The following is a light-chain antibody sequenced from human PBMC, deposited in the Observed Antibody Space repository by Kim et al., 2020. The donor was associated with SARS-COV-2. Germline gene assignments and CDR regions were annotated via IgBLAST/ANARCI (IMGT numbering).Light chain of an antibody. CDR1: QSVSTW. V-gene: IGKV1-5*03. CDR2: KAS. Sequence: DIQMTQSPSTLSASVGDRVTITCRASQSVSTWLAWYQQKPGKAPKLLIYKASNLERGVPSRFSGSGSGTEFTLTISSLQSDDFATYFCQQYYLYARTFGQGTKLEI. CDR3: QQYYLYART. J-gene: IGKJ1*01.